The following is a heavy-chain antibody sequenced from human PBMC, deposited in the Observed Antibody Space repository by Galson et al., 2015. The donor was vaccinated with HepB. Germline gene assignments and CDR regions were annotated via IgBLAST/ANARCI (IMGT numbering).Heavy chain of an antibody. Sequence: ETLSLTCTVSGGSISSYYWSWIRQPPGRGLEWIGYIYYSGSTNYNPSLKSRVTISVDTSKNQFSLKLSSVTAADTAVYYCARSISTWFDPWGQGTLVTVSS. V-gene: IGHV4-59*08. CDR2: IYYSGST. J-gene: IGHJ5*02. CDR1: GGSISSYY. D-gene: IGHD3-9*01. CDR3: ARSISTWFDP.